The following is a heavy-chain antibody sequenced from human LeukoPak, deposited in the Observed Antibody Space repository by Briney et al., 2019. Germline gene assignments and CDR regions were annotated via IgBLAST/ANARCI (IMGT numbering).Heavy chain of an antibody. CDR1: GGSISSYY. CDR2: IYYSGST. J-gene: IGHJ4*02. Sequence: SETLSLTRTVSGGSISSYYWSWIRQPPGKGLEWIGYIYYSGSTNYNPSLKSRVTISVDTSKNQFSLKLSSVIAADTAVYYCARECSSTSCSYYSDYWGQGTLVTVSS. V-gene: IGHV4-59*01. D-gene: IGHD2-2*01. CDR3: ARECSSTSCSYYSDY.